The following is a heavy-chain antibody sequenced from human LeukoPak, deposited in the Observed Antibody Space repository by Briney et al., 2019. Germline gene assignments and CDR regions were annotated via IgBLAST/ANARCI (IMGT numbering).Heavy chain of an antibody. D-gene: IGHD6-13*01. J-gene: IGHJ4*02. CDR2: FDPEDGET. CDR1: GYTLTELS. CDR3: ARATYSSSWSPSGY. Sequence: ASVKVSCKVSGYTLTELSMHWVRQAPGKGLEWMGGFDPEDGETIYAQKFQGRVTMTTDTSTSTAYMELRSLRSDDTAVYYCARATYSSSWSPSGYWGQGTLVTVSS. V-gene: IGHV1-24*01.